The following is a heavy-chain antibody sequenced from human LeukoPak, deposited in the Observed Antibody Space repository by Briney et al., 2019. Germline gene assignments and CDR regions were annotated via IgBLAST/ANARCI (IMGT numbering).Heavy chain of an antibody. J-gene: IGHJ4*02. CDR3: AKDFYYGSGSYYPSHFDY. CDR1: GFTFSSYG. D-gene: IGHD3-10*01. V-gene: IGHV3-30*18. CDR2: ISYDGSNK. Sequence: PGGSLRLSCAASGFTFSSYGMHWVRQAPGKGLEWVAVISYDGSNKYYADSVKGRFTISRDNSKNTLYLQMNSLRAEDTAVYYCAKDFYYGSGSYYPSHFDYWGQGTLVTVSS.